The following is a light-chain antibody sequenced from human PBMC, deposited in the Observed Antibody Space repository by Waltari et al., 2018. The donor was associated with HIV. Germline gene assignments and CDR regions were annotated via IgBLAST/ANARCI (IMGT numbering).Light chain of an antibody. CDR2: EVS. CDR3: SSYAMTTTVL. Sequence: QSALTQPASVSGSPGQSITISCTGTSSDVGGYTYVSWYQQHPGKAPKLIIYEVSNRPSGFSDRFSGSKSGNTASLTISGLQAEDEADYFCSSYAMTTTVLFGGGTKLTVL. J-gene: IGLJ2*01. CDR1: SSDVGGYTY. V-gene: IGLV2-14*01.